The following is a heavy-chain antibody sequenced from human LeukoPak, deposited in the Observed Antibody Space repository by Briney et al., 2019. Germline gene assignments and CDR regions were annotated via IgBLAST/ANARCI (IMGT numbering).Heavy chain of an antibody. CDR3: AREYSGYDGWFDP. CDR1: GGSISSSSYY. D-gene: IGHD5-12*01. CDR2: IYYSGNT. J-gene: IGHJ5*02. V-gene: IGHV4-39*07. Sequence: SETLSLTCTVSGGSISSSSYYWGWIRQPPGKGLEWIGSIYYSGNTYYNPSLKSRVTISVDRSKNQFSLKVSSVTAADTAVHYCAREYSGYDGWFDPWGQGTLVTVSS.